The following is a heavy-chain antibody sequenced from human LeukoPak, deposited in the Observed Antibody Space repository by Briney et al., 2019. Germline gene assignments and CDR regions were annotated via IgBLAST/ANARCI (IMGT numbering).Heavy chain of an antibody. D-gene: IGHD6-19*01. CDR3: ASAAEGWYVGFDY. CDR1: GFTFSSYS. Sequence: GGSLRLSCAASGFTFSSYSMNWVRQAPGKGLEWVSSISSSSNYIYYADSVKGRFTISRDNAKNSLYLQMNSLRAEDTAVYYCASAAEGWYVGFDYWGQGTLVTVSS. CDR2: ISSSSNYI. V-gene: IGHV3-21*01. J-gene: IGHJ4*02.